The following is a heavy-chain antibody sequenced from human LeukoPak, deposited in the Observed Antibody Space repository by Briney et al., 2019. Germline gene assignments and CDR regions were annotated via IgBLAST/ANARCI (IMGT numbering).Heavy chain of an antibody. D-gene: IGHD3-22*01. CDR1: GGTFSSYA. Sequence: SVTVSFKASGGTFSSYAISWVRQAPGQGLEWMGRIIPILGIANYAQKFQGRVTITADKSTSTAYMELSSLRSEDTAVYYCVYYYDSSGPQYYFDYWGQGTLVTVSS. CDR2: IIPILGIA. V-gene: IGHV1-69*04. CDR3: VYYYDSSGPQYYFDY. J-gene: IGHJ4*02.